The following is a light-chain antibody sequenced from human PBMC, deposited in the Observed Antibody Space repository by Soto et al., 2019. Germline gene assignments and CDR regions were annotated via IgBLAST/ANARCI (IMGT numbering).Light chain of an antibody. CDR3: TSYAGSNIWV. Sequence: QSVLTQPPSASGSPGQSVTISCTGTSSDVGAYKYVSWYQQYPGKAPKLMIYEVNKRPSGVPDRFSGSKSGNTASLTVSGLQPEDEADYQCTSYAGSNIWVFGGGTKLTVL. J-gene: IGLJ3*02. V-gene: IGLV2-8*01. CDR2: EVN. CDR1: SSDVGAYKY.